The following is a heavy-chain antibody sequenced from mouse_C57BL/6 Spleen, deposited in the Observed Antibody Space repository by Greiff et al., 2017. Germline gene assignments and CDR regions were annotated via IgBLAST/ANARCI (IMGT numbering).Heavy chain of an antibody. CDR2: INPSNGGT. V-gene: IGHV1-53*01. J-gene: IGHJ3*01. D-gene: IGHD1-1*01. Sequence: QVQLQQPGTELVKPGASVKLSCKASGYTFTSYWMHWVKQRPGQGLEWIGNINPSNGGTNYNEKFKSKATLTVDKSSSTAYMQLSSLKSEDSAVYYCARTLYYYGSSPWFAYWGQGTLVTVSA. CDR3: ARTLYYYGSSPWFAY. CDR1: GYTFTSYW.